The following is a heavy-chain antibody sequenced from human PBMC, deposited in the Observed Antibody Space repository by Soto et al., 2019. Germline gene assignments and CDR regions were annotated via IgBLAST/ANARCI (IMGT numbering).Heavy chain of an antibody. J-gene: IGHJ6*02. CDR1: GGTLKSYS. V-gene: IGHV1-69*04. CDR3: ARVSEYCRGTTCDEGGMDV. Sequence: QVQLVQSGAEVKKPGSSVKLSCKTSGGTLKSYSFSWVRQAPGQGLEWMGRMFPVLGIANYADNFQGRLTITADKSTNTVYMELRSLRFEDTALYYCARVSEYCRGTTCDEGGMDVWGQGTTLIVSS. CDR2: MFPVLGIA. D-gene: IGHD2-15*01.